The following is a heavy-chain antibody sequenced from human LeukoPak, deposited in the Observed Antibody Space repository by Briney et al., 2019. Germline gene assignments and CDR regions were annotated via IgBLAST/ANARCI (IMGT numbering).Heavy chain of an antibody. Sequence: ASVKVSCKASGYTFTSYGISWVRQAPGQGLEWMGWVSAYNGNTNYAQKLQGRVTMTTDTSTSTAYMELRSLRSDDTAVYYCARDSPIYYYDSSGYYYVETGFDYWGQGTLVTVSS. J-gene: IGHJ4*02. CDR3: ARDSPIYYYDSSGYYYVETGFDY. V-gene: IGHV1-18*01. CDR1: GYTFTSYG. CDR2: VSAYNGNT. D-gene: IGHD3-22*01.